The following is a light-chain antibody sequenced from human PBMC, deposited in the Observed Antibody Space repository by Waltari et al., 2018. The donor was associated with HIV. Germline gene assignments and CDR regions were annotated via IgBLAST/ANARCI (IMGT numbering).Light chain of an antibody. CDR2: RNV. CDR3: QSYDTSLGGWV. Sequence: QSVLTQPPSVSGAPGQRVTIPCTGSRTNIGAGYDVHWYQQLPGTAPNLLIFRNVNRPSGVPDRFSGSKSGTSASLAITGLQAEDEADFYCQSYDTSLGGWVFGGGTKLTVL. V-gene: IGLV1-40*01. J-gene: IGLJ3*02. CDR1: RTNIGAGYD.